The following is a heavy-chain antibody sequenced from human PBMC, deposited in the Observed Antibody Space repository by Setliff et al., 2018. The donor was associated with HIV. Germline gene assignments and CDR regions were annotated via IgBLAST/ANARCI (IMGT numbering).Heavy chain of an antibody. D-gene: IGHD2-2*01. J-gene: IGHJ5*02. CDR3: VRGHCNSDKCWYTWFDP. Sequence: ASVKVSCKTSGYTFISYGVTWVRQVPGQGLEWVGWISTYNGNTNYAQKFQGRLTMTTDTSTTTASMELRSLRSDDTAVYYCVRGHCNSDKCWYTWFDPWGQGTLVTVSS. CDR2: ISTYNGNT. V-gene: IGHV1-18*01. CDR1: GYTFISYG.